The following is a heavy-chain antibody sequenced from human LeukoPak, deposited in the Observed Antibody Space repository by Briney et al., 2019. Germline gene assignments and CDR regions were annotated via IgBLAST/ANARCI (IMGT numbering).Heavy chain of an antibody. J-gene: IGHJ4*02. CDR2: IYYSGST. D-gene: IGHD1-26*01. CDR3: ARRRGALDY. V-gene: IGHV4-39*01. Sequence: SETLSLTCTVSGDSISSSNYYWGWIRQPPGKGLEWIGSIYYSGSTYYNPSLKSRVTISVDTSRNQFSLELSSVTAADTAVYYCARRRGALDYWGQGTLVTVSS. CDR1: GDSISSSNYY.